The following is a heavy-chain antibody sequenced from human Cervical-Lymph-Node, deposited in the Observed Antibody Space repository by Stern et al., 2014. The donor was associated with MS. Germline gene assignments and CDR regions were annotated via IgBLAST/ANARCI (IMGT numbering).Heavy chain of an antibody. CDR2: ICYSGTT. CDR3: ARATDL. Sequence: VQLVESGPGLLRPSETLSLTCTVSGASITSYYLSWIRQPPGKGLEWIGYICYSGTTNYNASLKGRVAISIDTSKTQFSLRLSSVTAADTAGYYCARATDLWGQGTLVTVSS. CDR1: GASITSYY. J-gene: IGHJ5*02. V-gene: IGHV4-59*01.